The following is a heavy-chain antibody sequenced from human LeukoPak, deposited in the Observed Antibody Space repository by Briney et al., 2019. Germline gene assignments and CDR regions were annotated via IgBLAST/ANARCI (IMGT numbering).Heavy chain of an antibody. J-gene: IGHJ4*02. CDR3: ARILDDYGDYPGDY. D-gene: IGHD4-17*01. V-gene: IGHV1-69*13. CDR2: IIPIFGTA. Sequence: ASVKVSCKASGGTFSSYAISWVRQAPGQGLEWMGGIIPIFGTADYAQKFQGRVTITADESTSTAYMELSSLRSEDTAVYYCARILDDYGDYPGDYWGQGTLVTVSS. CDR1: GGTFSSYA.